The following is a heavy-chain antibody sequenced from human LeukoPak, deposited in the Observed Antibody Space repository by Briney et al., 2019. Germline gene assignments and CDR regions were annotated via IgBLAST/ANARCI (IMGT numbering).Heavy chain of an antibody. J-gene: IGHJ6*03. D-gene: IGHD6-6*01. CDR3: AKDLRSSSSSGYYYYYMDV. CDR2: IRYDGSNK. V-gene: IGHV3-30*02. Sequence: GGSLRLSCAASGFTFSSYGMHWVRQAPGKGLEWVAFIRYDGSNKYYADSVKGRFTISRDNSKNTLYLQMNSLRAEDTAVYYCAKDLRSSSSSGYYYYYMDVWGKGTTVTVSS. CDR1: GFTFSSYG.